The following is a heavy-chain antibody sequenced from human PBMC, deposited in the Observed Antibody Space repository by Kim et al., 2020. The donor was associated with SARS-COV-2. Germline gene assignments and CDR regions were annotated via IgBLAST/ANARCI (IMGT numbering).Heavy chain of an antibody. CDR2: ISSSSYI. CDR3: ARDSQPYYYDSSGDFDY. Sequence: GGSLRLSCAASGFTFSSYSMNWVRQAPGKGLEWVSSISSSSYIYYADSVKGRFTISRDNAKNSLYLQMNSLRAEDTAVYYCARDSQPYYYDSSGDFDYWGQGTLVTVSS. CDR1: GFTFSSYS. V-gene: IGHV3-21*01. J-gene: IGHJ4*02. D-gene: IGHD3-22*01.